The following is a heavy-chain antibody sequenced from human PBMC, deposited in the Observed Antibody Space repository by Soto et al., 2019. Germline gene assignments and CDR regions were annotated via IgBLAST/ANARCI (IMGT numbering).Heavy chain of an antibody. CDR2: INAGNGNT. J-gene: IGHJ4*02. D-gene: IGHD3-22*01. CDR1: GYTFTSYY. Sequence: ASVKVSCKASGYTFTSYYMHWVRQAPGQGLEWMGWINAGNGNTKHAQKFQGRVTITRDTSANTAYMELSSLISEDTAVYYCARPKDYDDCLDLWGQGTLVTVSS. V-gene: IGHV1-3*01. CDR3: ARPKDYDDCLDL.